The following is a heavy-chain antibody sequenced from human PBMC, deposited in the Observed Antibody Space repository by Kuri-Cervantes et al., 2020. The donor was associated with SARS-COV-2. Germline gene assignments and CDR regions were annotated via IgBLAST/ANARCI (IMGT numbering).Heavy chain of an antibody. CDR2: IYYSGST. V-gene: IGHV4-39*01. J-gene: IGHJ4*02. D-gene: IGHD2-2*01. CDR1: GGSISSSGYY. CDR3: ARVVPAAVFDY. Sequence: SETLSLTCTVSGGSISSSGYYWGWIRQPPGKGLEWIGSIYYSGSTYYNPSLKSRVTISVDTSKNQFSLKLSSVTAADTAVYYCARVVPAAVFDYWGQGTLVTVSS.